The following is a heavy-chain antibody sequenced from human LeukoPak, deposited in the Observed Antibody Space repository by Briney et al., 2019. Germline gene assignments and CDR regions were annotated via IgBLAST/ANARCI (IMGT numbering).Heavy chain of an antibody. CDR2: ISGSGGST. J-gene: IGHJ4*02. D-gene: IGHD3-22*01. CDR3: AKDRKTLYYYDSSGYPYYFDY. V-gene: IGHV3-23*01. Sequence: GGSLRLSCAASGFTFSSYAMSWVRQAPGKGLEWVSAISGSGGSTYYADSVKGRFTISRDNSKNTLYLQMNSLRAEDTAVYYCAKDRKTLYYYDSSGYPYYFDYWGQGTLVTVSS. CDR1: GFTFSSYA.